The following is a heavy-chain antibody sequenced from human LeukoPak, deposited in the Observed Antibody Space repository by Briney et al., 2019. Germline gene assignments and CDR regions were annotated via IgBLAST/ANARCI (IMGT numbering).Heavy chain of an antibody. CDR2: PYSDGNT. J-gene: IGHJ4*02. D-gene: IGHD1-14*01. V-gene: IGHV3-53*01. CDR1: GFTVITND. CDR3: ARGVEPLAANTLAY. Sequence: QPGGSLRLSCAASGFTVITNDMTWVRQAPGKGFEWVSVPYSDGNTKYADSVQGRFTISRDNSKNTLYLEMNSLSPDDTAVYYCARGVEPLAANTLAYWGQGTLVTVSS.